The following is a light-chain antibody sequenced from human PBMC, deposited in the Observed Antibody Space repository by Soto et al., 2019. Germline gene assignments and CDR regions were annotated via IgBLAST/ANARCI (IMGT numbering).Light chain of an antibody. CDR2: EVS. J-gene: IGLJ3*02. CDR1: SSDVGGYNY. V-gene: IGLV2-14*01. Sequence: QSALTQPASVSGSPGQSITIYCTGTSSDVGGYNYVSWYQQHPGTAPKLMIYEVSNRPSGVSDRFSGSRSGNTASLTISGLQAEDKSDYYCISYTSSSTWVFGGGTKLTVL. CDR3: ISYTSSSTWV.